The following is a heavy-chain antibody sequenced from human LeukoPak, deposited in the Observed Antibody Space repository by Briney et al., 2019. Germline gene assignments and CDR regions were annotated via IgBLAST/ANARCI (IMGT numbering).Heavy chain of an antibody. V-gene: IGHV1-46*01. Sequence: GASVKVSCKASGYTFTSYYMHRVRQAPGQGLEWMGIINPSGGSTSYAQKLQGRVTMTRDTSTSTVYMELSSLRSEDTAVYYCARDGVPYYDSSGYHFDYWGQGTLVTVSS. CDR1: GYTFTSYY. CDR2: INPSGGST. J-gene: IGHJ4*02. CDR3: ARDGVPYYDSSGYHFDY. D-gene: IGHD3-22*01.